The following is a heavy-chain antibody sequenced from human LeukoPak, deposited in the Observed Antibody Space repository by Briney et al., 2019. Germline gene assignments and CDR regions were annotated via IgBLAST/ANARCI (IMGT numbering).Heavy chain of an antibody. Sequence: ASVKVSCKVSGYTFTDYYMHWVQQAPGKGLEWMGLVDPEDGETIYAEKFRGGVTITADTSTDTAYMELSSLRSEDTAVYYCATDSSSIAAAEFDYWGQGTLVTVSS. D-gene: IGHD6-13*01. V-gene: IGHV1-69-2*01. CDR2: VDPEDGET. J-gene: IGHJ4*02. CDR3: ATDSSSIAAAEFDY. CDR1: GYTFTDYY.